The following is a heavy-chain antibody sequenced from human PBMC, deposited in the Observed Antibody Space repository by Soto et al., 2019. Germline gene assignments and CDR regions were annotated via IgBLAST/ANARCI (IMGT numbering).Heavy chain of an antibody. CDR3: AKLTIFGVVTLIAPWNGMDV. J-gene: IGHJ6*02. Sequence: GGSLRLSCAASGFTFSSYAMSWVRQAPGKGLEWVSAISGSGGSTYYADSVKGRFTISRDNSKNTLYLQMNSLRAEDTAVYYCAKLTIFGVVTLIAPWNGMDVWGQGTTVTVSS. V-gene: IGHV3-23*01. CDR2: ISGSGGST. D-gene: IGHD3-3*01. CDR1: GFTFSSYA.